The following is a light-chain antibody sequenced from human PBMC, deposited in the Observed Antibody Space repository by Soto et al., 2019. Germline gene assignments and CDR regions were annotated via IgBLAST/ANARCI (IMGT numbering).Light chain of an antibody. CDR3: QSYDSSLSAHNYV. Sequence: QSVLTQPPSVSGAPGQRVTISCTGSSSNIGAGYDVHWYQQLPGTAPKLLIYGNSNRPSGVPDRFSGSKSGTSASLAITGLQAEDEVDYYCQSYDSSLSAHNYVFGTGTKVTVL. CDR2: GNS. J-gene: IGLJ1*01. V-gene: IGLV1-40*01. CDR1: SSNIGAGYD.